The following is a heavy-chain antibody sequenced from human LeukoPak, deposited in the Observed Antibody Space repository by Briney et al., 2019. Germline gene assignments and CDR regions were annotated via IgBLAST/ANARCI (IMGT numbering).Heavy chain of an antibody. D-gene: IGHD5-24*01. Sequence: GRSLRLSCAASGFTFDDYAMHWVRQAPGKGLEWVSGISWNSGSIGYADSVKGRFTISRDNAKNSLYLQMNSLRAEDTAVYYCARDQLAAQAFDIWGQGTMVTVSS. CDR1: GFTFDDYA. CDR3: ARDQLAAQAFDI. V-gene: IGHV3-9*01. CDR2: ISWNSGSI. J-gene: IGHJ3*02.